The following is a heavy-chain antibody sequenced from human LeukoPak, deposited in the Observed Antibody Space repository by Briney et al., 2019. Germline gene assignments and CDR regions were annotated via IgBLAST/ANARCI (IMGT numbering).Heavy chain of an antibody. V-gene: IGHV1-69*05. D-gene: IGHD2-15*01. CDR1: GGTFSSYA. Sequence: SVKVSCKASGGTFSSYAISWVRQAPGQGLEWMGGIIPIFGTANYAQKFQGRVTVTTDESTSTAYMELGSLRSEDTAVYYCASEVRYCSGGSCLFDPWGQGTLVTVSS. CDR2: IIPIFGTA. J-gene: IGHJ5*02. CDR3: ASEVRYCSGGSCLFDP.